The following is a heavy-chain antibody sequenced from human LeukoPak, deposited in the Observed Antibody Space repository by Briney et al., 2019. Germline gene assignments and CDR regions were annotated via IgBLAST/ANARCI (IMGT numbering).Heavy chain of an antibody. CDR3: AHGSMYQLDY. D-gene: IGHD2-2*01. CDR2: IVGGAGGT. J-gene: IGHJ4*02. CDR1: GFTFSSHG. V-gene: IGHV3-23*01. Sequence: GSLRLSCAASGFTFSSHGMSWVRQAPGKGLEWVSGIVGGAGGTYYADSVKGRFTISRDNSKNTLYLQMNSLRAEDTAVYYCAHGSMYQLDYWGQGTLVTVSS.